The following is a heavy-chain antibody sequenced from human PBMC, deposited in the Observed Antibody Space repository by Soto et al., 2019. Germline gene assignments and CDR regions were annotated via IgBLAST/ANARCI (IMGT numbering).Heavy chain of an antibody. J-gene: IGHJ4*02. V-gene: IGHV3-23*01. Sequence: EVQLLESGGGLVQPGGSLRLSCAVYGFTFRNYAMTWVRQAPGKGLEWVSSISGSGAATFYADSVRGRFTISRDNSGNTLYLRLNSLRADDTAVYFCAKVGALYTSGRYDYWGQGTLVSVSS. CDR2: ISGSGAAT. CDR1: GFTFRNYA. CDR3: AKVGALYTSGRYDY. D-gene: IGHD6-19*01.